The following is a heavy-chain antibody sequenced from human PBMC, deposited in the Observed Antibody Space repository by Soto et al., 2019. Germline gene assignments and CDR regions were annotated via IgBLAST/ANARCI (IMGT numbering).Heavy chain of an antibody. CDR1: GFTFNYYW. Sequence: EVQLVESEGGLVQRGGSLRLSCAASGFTFNYYWMHWVRQAPGQGLVWVSHIHSDGSSTTYADSVKGRFTISRDNAKNTLYLQMNSLRAEDTAVDYWARGDKGGFDLWGQGTTVTVSS. V-gene: IGHV3-74*01. J-gene: IGHJ3*01. CDR3: ARGDKGGFDL. CDR2: IHSDGSST. D-gene: IGHD2-21*02.